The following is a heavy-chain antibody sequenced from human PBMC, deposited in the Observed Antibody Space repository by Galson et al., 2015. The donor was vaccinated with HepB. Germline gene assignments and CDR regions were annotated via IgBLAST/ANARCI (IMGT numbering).Heavy chain of an antibody. CDR3: AREHPTYYYYGMDV. Sequence: SLRLSCAASGFTFSSYWMHWVRQAPVKGLVWVSRINSDGSSTSYADSVKGRFTISRDNAKNTLYLQMNSLRAEDTAVYYCAREHPTYYYYGMDVWGQGTTVTVSS. CDR2: INSDGSST. J-gene: IGHJ6*02. V-gene: IGHV3-74*01. CDR1: GFTFSSYW.